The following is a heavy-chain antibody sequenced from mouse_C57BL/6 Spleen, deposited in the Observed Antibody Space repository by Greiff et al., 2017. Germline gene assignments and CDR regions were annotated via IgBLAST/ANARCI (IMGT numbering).Heavy chain of an antibody. CDR3: DKETGTGWYFDV. CDR2: IWKGGST. J-gene: IGHJ1*03. D-gene: IGHD4-1*01. CDR1: GFSLTSYG. Sequence: QVQLQQSGPGLVQPSPSLSITCTVSGFSLTSYGVHWVRQSPGKGLEWLGVIWKGGSTDYNAAFMSRLSITKDNSKSKVFFKMNSRQADDTDIYFCDKETGTGWYFDVWGKGTTVTVSS. V-gene: IGHV2-5*01.